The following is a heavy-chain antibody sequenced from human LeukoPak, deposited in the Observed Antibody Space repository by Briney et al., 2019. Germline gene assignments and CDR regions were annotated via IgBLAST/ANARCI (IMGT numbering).Heavy chain of an antibody. CDR2: IYYSGST. V-gene: IGHV4-31*03. J-gene: IGHJ4*02. D-gene: IGHD4/OR15-4a*01. Sequence: SQTLSLTCTVSGGSISSGGYYWSWLRQHPGKGLEWIGYIYYSGSTYYNPSLKSRVTISVDTSKNEFSLKLSSVTAADTAVYYCAREDGPEKGAGFFDSWGQGTLVTVSS. CDR1: GGSISSGGYY. CDR3: AREDGPEKGAGFFDS.